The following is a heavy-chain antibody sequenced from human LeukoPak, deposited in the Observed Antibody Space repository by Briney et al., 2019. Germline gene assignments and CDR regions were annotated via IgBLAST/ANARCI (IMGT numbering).Heavy chain of an antibody. CDR2: IYSGGST. V-gene: IGHV3-66*02. Sequence: GGSLRLSCAASGFTVSSNYMSWVRQAPGKGLEWVSVIYSGGSTYYADSVKGRFTISRDNSKNTLYLQMNSLRVEDTAVYYCARDWIVGATRWSDPWGQGTLVTVSS. J-gene: IGHJ5*02. D-gene: IGHD1-26*01. CDR3: ARDWIVGATRWSDP. CDR1: GFTVSSNY.